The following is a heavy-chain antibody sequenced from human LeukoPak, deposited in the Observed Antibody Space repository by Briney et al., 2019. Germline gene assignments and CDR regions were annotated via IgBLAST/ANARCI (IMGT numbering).Heavy chain of an antibody. CDR2: ISSSSSTI. CDR1: GFTFSSYS. J-gene: IGHJ5*01. D-gene: IGHD6-13*01. Sequence: GGSLRLSCAASGFTFSSYSMNWVRQAPGKWLEWVSYISSSSSTINYADSVKGRFTISRDNAKNSLYLQMNSLRAEDAVVYYCARDGPGYSSSWYDFWGQGTQVTVSS. V-gene: IGHV3-48*01. CDR3: ARDGPGYSSSWYDF.